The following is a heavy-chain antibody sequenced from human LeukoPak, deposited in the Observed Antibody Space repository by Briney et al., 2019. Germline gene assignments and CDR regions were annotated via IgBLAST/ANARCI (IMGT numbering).Heavy chain of an antibody. D-gene: IGHD6-19*01. CDR3: VKDGGSGSSQYFFDY. Sequence: PGGSLRLSCSASRFTFDNYAMHWVRQAPGQGLEYVSAISSNGGSTYYADSVKGRFTISRDNSKNTLYLQMSSLRAEDTAVYYCVKDGGSGSSQYFFDYWGQGTLVTVSS. CDR1: RFTFDNYA. CDR2: ISSNGGST. J-gene: IGHJ4*02. V-gene: IGHV3-64D*09.